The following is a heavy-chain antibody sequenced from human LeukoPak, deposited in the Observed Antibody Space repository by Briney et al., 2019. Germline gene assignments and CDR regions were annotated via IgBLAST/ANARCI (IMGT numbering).Heavy chain of an antibody. CDR1: GFTVSSHG. V-gene: IGHV3-30*02. CDR3: AKGAGYCSGGSCYRLDY. D-gene: IGHD2-15*01. Sequence: PGRSLRPSCAAAGFTVSSHGMHWVRQAPGKGLEWGAFIRYDGSNKYYADSVKGRFTISRDNSKNTLYLQMNSLRAEDTAVYYCAKGAGYCSGGSCYRLDYWGQGTLVTVSS. J-gene: IGHJ4*02. CDR2: IRYDGSNK.